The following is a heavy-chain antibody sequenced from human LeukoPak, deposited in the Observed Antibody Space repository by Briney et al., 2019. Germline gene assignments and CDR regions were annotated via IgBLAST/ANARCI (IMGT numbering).Heavy chain of an antibody. CDR2: INPNSGGT. Sequence: ASVKVSCKASGYTFTGYYMHWVRQAPGQGLEWMGWINPNSGGTNYAQKFQGRVTMNRDTSISTAYMELSRLRSDDTAVYYCARSTTPNENEYFEHWGQGTLVTVSS. D-gene: IGHD2/OR15-2a*01. CDR3: ARSTTPNENEYFEH. V-gene: IGHV1-2*02. CDR1: GYTFTGYY. J-gene: IGHJ1*01.